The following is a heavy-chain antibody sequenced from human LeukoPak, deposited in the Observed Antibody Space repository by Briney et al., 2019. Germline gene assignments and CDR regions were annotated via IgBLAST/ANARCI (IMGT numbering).Heavy chain of an antibody. CDR1: GGTFSSYA. V-gene: IGHV1-69*05. CDR2: IIPIFGTA. CDR3: VPTAGYSSGWYNFDY. J-gene: IGHJ4*02. Sequence: SVKVSCKASGGTFSSYAISWVRQAPGQGLEWMGGIIPIFGTANYAQKFQGRVTITTDESTNTAYMELSSLRSEDTAVYYCVPTAGYSSGWYNFDYWGQGTLVTVSS. D-gene: IGHD6-19*01.